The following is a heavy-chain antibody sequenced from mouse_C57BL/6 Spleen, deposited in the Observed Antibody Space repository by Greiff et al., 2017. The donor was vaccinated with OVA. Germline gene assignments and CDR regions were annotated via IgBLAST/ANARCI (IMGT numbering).Heavy chain of an antibody. CDR2: IHPNSGST. V-gene: IGHV1-64*01. Sequence: QVQLQQPGAELVKPGASVKLSCKASGYTFTSYWMHWVKQRPGQGLEWIGMIHPNSGSTNYNEKFKSKATLTVDKSSSTAYMQLSSLTSEDSAVYYCARELLRTGFAYWGQGTLVTVSA. CDR3: ARELLRTGFAY. J-gene: IGHJ3*01. CDR1: GYTFTSYW. D-gene: IGHD1-1*01.